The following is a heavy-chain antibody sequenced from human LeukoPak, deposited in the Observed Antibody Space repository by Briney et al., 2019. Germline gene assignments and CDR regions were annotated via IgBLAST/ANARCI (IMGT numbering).Heavy chain of an antibody. CDR3: ARGNWEPADY. CDR1: GFTFSSYG. J-gene: IGHJ4*02. Sequence: TGGSLRLPCAASGFTFSSYGMHWVRQAPGKGLEWVAVIWYDGSNKYYADSVKGRFTISRDNAKNTLYLQMNSLRVEDTAVYYCARGNWEPADYWGQGTLVTVSS. D-gene: IGHD1-26*01. V-gene: IGHV3-33*01. CDR2: IWYDGSNK.